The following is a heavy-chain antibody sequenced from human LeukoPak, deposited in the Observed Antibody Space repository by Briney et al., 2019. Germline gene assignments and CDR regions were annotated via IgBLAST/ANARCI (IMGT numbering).Heavy chain of an antibody. D-gene: IGHD2-15*01. CDR1: GGTFSSYA. J-gene: IGHJ4*02. CDR2: IIPIFGTA. CDR3: AFLVVAATDYFDY. V-gene: IGHV1-69*01. Sequence: GSSVKVSCKASGGTFSSYAISWVRQAPGQGLEWMGGIIPIFGTANYAQKFQGRVTITADESTSTAYMELSSLRSEDTAVYYCAFLVVAATDYFDYWGQGTLVTVSS.